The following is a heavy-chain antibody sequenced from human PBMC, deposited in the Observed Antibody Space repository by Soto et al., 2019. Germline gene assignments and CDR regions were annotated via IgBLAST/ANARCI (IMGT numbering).Heavy chain of an antibody. Sequence: SETLSLTCAVSGDSISSSNWWCWVRQPQGKGLEWIGEIYHSGSTNYNPSLKSRVTISVDKSKNQFSLKLSSVTAADTAVYYCAGGKGMVRGVMDWFDPWGQG. D-gene: IGHD3-10*01. CDR2: IYHSGST. V-gene: IGHV4-4*02. CDR3: AGGKGMVRGVMDWFDP. CDR1: GDSISSSNW. J-gene: IGHJ5*02.